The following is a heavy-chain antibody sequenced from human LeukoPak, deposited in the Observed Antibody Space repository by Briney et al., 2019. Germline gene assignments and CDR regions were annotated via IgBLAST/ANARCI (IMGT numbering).Heavy chain of an antibody. CDR3: ARGRRIAARRKKVDYYYYYMDV. J-gene: IGHJ6*03. V-gene: IGHV4-34*01. CDR1: GGSFSGYY. D-gene: IGHD6-6*01. CDR2: INHSGST. Sequence: SETLSLTCAVYGGSFSGYYWSWIRQPPGKGLEWIGEINHSGSTNYNPSLKSRVTISVDTSKNQFSLKLSSVTAADTAVYYCARGRRIAARRKKVDYYYYYMDVWGKGTTVTVSS.